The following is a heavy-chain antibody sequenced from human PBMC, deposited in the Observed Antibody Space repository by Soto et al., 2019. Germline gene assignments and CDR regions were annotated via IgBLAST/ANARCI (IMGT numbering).Heavy chain of an antibody. Sequence: EVQLVESGGGLVQPGGSLRLSCAASGFTFSSYWMHWVRQAPGKGQVWVSRINSDGSSTSYADSVKGRFTISRDNAKNTLYLQMNSLRAEDTAVYYCASATPYYYYYGMDVWGQGTTVTVSS. CDR1: GFTFSSYW. J-gene: IGHJ6*02. CDR3: ASATPYYYYYGMDV. V-gene: IGHV3-74*01. D-gene: IGHD1-26*01. CDR2: INSDGSST.